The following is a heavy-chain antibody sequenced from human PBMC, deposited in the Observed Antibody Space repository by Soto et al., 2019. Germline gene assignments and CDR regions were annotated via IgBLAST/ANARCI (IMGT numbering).Heavy chain of an antibody. Sequence: EVQLVQSGAEVKKPGESLKISCKGSGYSFTSYWIGWVRQMPGKGLEWMGIIYPGDSDTRYSPSFQGQVTISADKSISTAYLQGSSLKASDTAMYYGARHNIELDPPYYYDGRDVWGQGTTVTVSS. CDR1: GYSFTSYW. D-gene: IGHD2-8*02. CDR3: ARHNIELDPPYYYDGRDV. J-gene: IGHJ6*02. CDR2: IYPGDSDT. V-gene: IGHV5-51*01.